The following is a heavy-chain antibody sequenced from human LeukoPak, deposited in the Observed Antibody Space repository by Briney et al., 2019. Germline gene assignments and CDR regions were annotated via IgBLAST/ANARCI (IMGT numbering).Heavy chain of an antibody. V-gene: IGHV1-18*01. CDR2: ISAYNGNT. D-gene: IGHD5-24*01. J-gene: IGHJ5*02. CDR1: GYTFTSYG. CDR3: ASLRDMAWFDP. Sequence: ASVKVSCKASGYTFTSYGISWVPQARGQGLEWMGWISAYNGNTNYAQKLQGRVTMTTDTSTSTAYMELRSLRSDDTAVYYCASLRDMAWFDPWGQGTLVTVS.